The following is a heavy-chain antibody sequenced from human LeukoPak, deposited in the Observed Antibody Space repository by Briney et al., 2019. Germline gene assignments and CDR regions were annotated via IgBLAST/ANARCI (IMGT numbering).Heavy chain of an antibody. J-gene: IGHJ4*02. Sequence: GGSLRLSCAASGFTFSSYAMSWVRQAPGKGLEWVSAISGSGGSTYYADSVKGRFTISRDNSKNTLYLQMNSLKTEDTAVYYCTRDSGSGSYWVDYWGQGTLVTVSS. V-gene: IGHV3-23*01. CDR2: ISGSGGST. D-gene: IGHD1-26*01. CDR1: GFTFSSYA. CDR3: TRDSGSGSYWVDY.